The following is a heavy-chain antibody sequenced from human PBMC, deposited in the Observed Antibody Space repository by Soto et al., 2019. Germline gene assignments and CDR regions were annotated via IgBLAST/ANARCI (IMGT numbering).Heavy chain of an antibody. J-gene: IGHJ4*02. D-gene: IGHD3-10*01. CDR2: SKNKADSYTT. CDR1: GFTFSDHY. V-gene: IGHV3-72*01. CDR3: TVWGSGNDFGAA. Sequence: EVQLVESGGGLVQPGGSLRLSCAASGFTFSDHYMDWVRQAPGKGLEWVGRSKNKADSYTTEYAASVKGRFTISRDDSKNSLFLKMNSLKTEDTAVYFCTVWGSGNDFGAAWGQGIVVTVSS.